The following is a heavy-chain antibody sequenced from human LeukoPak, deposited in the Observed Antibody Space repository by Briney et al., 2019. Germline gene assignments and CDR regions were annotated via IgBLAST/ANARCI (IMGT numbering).Heavy chain of an antibody. J-gene: IGHJ3*02. V-gene: IGHV3-7*01. CDR1: GFTFSSYW. Sequence: PGGSLRLSCAASGFTFSSYWMSWVRQAPGKGLEWVANIKQDGSEKYYVDSVKGRFTISRDNAKNSLYLQMNSLRAEDTAVYYCASRKSYYDSSGFSSDAFDIWGQGTMVTVSS. D-gene: IGHD3-22*01. CDR3: ASRKSYYDSSGFSSDAFDI. CDR2: IKQDGSEK.